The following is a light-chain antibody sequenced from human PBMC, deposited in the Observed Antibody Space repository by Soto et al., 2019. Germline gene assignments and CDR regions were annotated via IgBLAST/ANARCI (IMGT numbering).Light chain of an antibody. V-gene: IGKV3-20*01. Sequence: EIVLTPSPGTRSLSPGERYTLSCRSSQSFISIDLSFYHQKPXQAXXXXXXGASSRATGIPDRFSGSGSGTDFTLTISGLEPEDFAVYYCQQYGNSPRTFGQGTKV. CDR1: QSFISID. J-gene: IGKJ1*01. CDR2: GAS. CDR3: QQYGNSPRT.